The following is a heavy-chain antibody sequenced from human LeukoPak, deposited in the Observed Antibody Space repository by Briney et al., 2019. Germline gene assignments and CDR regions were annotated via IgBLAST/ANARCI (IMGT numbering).Heavy chain of an antibody. Sequence: PGGSLRLSCAASGFTFTSYAMIWVRLAPGKGLEWVSTSGTNTYYADSVKGRFTISRDNSKNTLFLQMNSLRAEDTAVYHCARDKWLDYWGQGTLVTVSS. J-gene: IGHJ4*02. CDR2: SGTNT. CDR3: ARDKWLDY. CDR1: GFTFTSYA. V-gene: IGHV3-23*01. D-gene: IGHD2-8*01.